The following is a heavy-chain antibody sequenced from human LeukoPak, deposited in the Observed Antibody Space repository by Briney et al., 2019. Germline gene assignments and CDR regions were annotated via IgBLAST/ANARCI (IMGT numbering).Heavy chain of an antibody. CDR1: GGSISSYY. Sequence: SETLSLTCTVSGGSISSYYWSWIRQPPGKGLEWIGYIYYSGSTNYNPSLKSRVTISVDTSKNQFSLKLSSVTAADTAVYYCARDKRIQAGYYYYMDVWGKGTTVTISS. J-gene: IGHJ6*03. V-gene: IGHV4-59*01. CDR3: ARDKRIQAGYYYYMDV. CDR2: IYYSGST. D-gene: IGHD2-15*01.